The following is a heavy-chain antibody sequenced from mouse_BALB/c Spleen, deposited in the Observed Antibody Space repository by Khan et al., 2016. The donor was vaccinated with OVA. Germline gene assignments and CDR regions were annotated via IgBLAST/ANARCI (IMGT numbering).Heavy chain of an antibody. D-gene: IGHD4-1*01. CDR1: GFTFSSYS. J-gene: IGHJ3*01. CDR2: ISSVGDYT. V-gene: IGHV5-6*01. CDR3: ACHFTGAFVY. Sequence: EVQLQESGGDLVKPGGSLKLSCAASGFTFSSYSMSWVRQTPDKRLEWVTTISSVGDYTYYPDSVKGRFTISRDNAKNTLYLQMSSLKYEDTAMYYCACHFTGAFVYWCQGTLFTVSA.